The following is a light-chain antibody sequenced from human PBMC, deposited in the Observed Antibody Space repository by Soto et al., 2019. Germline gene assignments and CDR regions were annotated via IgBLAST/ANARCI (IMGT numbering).Light chain of an antibody. V-gene: IGLV2-14*03. J-gene: IGLJ1*01. CDR1: SSDVGAYKY. CDR2: DVS. CDR3: CSYSGGSTSYV. Sequence: QSVLTQPASVSGSAGQSITISCTGTSSDVGAYKYVSWHQQRPGKAPKLMIYDVSDRPSGVSDRFSGSKSGNTASLTISGLQADDEADYYYCSYSGGSTSYVFGTGTKVTVL.